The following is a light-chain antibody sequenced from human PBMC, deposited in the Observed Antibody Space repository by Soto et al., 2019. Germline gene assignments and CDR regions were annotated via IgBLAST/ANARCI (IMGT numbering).Light chain of an antibody. CDR3: QQYNSYWT. J-gene: IGKJ1*01. Sequence: DIQVTQSPSTLSASVGDRVTITCRASQSISSWLAWYQQKPGKAPKLLIYKASCLESGVPSRFSGSGSGTEFTLTISSLQPDDFATYYCQQYNSYWTFGQGTKVEIK. V-gene: IGKV1-5*03. CDR1: QSISSW. CDR2: KAS.